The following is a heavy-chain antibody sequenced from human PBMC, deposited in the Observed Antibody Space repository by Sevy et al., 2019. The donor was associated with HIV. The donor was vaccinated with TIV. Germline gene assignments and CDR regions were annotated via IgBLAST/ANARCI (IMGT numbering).Heavy chain of an antibody. V-gene: IGHV3-23*01. CDR3: AKPCGSYYFDY. CDR2: ISGIGGSR. Sequence: GGSLRLSCAASAFSFSTYAMSWVRRAPGKGLEWVSTISGIGGSRFYADSVKGRFTISRDNSKNTLYLQMNSLRAEDTAVYYCAKPCGSYYFDYWGQGTLVTVSS. CDR1: AFSFSTYA. J-gene: IGHJ4*02.